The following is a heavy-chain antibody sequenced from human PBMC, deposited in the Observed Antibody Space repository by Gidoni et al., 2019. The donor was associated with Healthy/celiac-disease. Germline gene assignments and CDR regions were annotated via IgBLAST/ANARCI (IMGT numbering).Heavy chain of an antibody. Sequence: EVQLVESGGGLVQPGGSLRLSCAASGFTFSSYSMNWVRQAPGKGLEWVSYISSSSSTIYYADSVKGRFTISRDNAKNSLDLQMNSLRAEDTAVYYCARDWWGSTFVYWGQGTLVTVSS. V-gene: IGHV3-48*04. CDR2: ISSSSSTI. J-gene: IGHJ4*02. CDR3: ARDWWGSTFVY. CDR1: GFTFSSYS. D-gene: IGHD2-15*01.